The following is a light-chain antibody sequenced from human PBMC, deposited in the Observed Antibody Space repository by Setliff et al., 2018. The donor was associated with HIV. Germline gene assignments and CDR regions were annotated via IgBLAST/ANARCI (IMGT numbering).Light chain of an antibody. CDR3: SSYTSSSTLV. Sequence: QSALTQPASVSGSPGQSITISCTGTSSDVGVYKYVSWYQQHPGKAPKLMIYEVTNRPSGVSNRFSGSKSGNTASLTISGVQAEDEADYYCSSYTSSSTLVFGTGTKVTV. CDR2: EVT. CDR1: SSDVGVYKY. J-gene: IGLJ1*01. V-gene: IGLV2-14*01.